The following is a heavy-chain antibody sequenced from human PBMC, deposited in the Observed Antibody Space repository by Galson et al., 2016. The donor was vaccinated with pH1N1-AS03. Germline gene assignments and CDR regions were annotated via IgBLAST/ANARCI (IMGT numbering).Heavy chain of an antibody. D-gene: IGHD4-17*01. Sequence: TLSLTCTVSGGSISSGYYYWSWIRQPAGKGLEWIGRFYTNGNTNYNPSLKSRVTISVDTSRNHFSLKLSSVTAADTAVYYCASSTAVTPREAAFDIWGRGTMFTVSS. J-gene: IGHJ3*02. CDR3: ASSTAVTPREAAFDI. CDR2: FYTNGNT. CDR1: GGSISSGYYY. V-gene: IGHV4-61*02.